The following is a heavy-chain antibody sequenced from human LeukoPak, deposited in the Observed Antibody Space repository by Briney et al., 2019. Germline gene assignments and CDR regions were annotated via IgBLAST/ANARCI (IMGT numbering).Heavy chain of an antibody. CDR1: GYTFTGYY. CDR2: INANSGGT. Sequence: GASVKVSCKASGYTFTGYYMHWVRQATGQGLEWMGWINANSGGTNYAQKFQGRVTMTRDTSISTAYMELSRLRSDDTAVYYCATTTKWELLYYFDYWGQGTLVTVSS. V-gene: IGHV1-2*02. CDR3: ATTTKWELLYYFDY. J-gene: IGHJ4*02. D-gene: IGHD1-26*01.